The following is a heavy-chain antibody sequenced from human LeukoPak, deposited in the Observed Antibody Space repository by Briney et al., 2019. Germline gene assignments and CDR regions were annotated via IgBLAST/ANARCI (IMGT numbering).Heavy chain of an antibody. J-gene: IGHJ6*02. CDR2: INPNSGGT. CDR3: ARENVGYYGSGSYYYYGMDV. Sequence: ASVKVSCEASGYTFTGNYMHWGRPAPGQGLEWMGWINPNSGGTNYAQKFQGRVTVTRDTSISTAYMELSRLRSDDTAVYYCARENVGYYGSGSYYYYGMDVWGQGTTVTVSS. CDR1: GYTFTGNY. V-gene: IGHV1-2*02. D-gene: IGHD3-10*01.